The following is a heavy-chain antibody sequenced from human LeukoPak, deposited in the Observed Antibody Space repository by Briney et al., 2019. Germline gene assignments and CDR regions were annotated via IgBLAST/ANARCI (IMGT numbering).Heavy chain of an antibody. D-gene: IGHD6-13*01. V-gene: IGHV4-59*01. CDR3: ARVPRIEAGATGDWFDP. CDR2: IYYSGST. J-gene: IGHJ5*02. CDR1: GGSISSYY. Sequence: SETLSRTCTVSGGSISSYYWSWIRQPPGKGLEWIGFIYYSGSTNYNPSLKSRVTISVDTSKNQFFLNLRSVTAADTAVYYCARVPRIEAGATGDWFDPWGQGTVVTVSS.